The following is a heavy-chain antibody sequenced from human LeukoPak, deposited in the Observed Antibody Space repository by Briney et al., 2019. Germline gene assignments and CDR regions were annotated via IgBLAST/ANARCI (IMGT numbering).Heavy chain of an antibody. D-gene: IGHD2-15*01. Sequence: SETLSLTRTVSGGSISSSSYYWGWIRQPPGKGLEWIGSIYYSGSTYYNPSLKSRVTISVDTSKNQFSLKLSSVTAADTAVYYCAGIYCSGGSCYGYYFDYWGQGTLVTVSS. CDR1: GGSISSSSYY. CDR2: IYYSGST. CDR3: AGIYCSGGSCYGYYFDY. V-gene: IGHV4-39*01. J-gene: IGHJ4*02.